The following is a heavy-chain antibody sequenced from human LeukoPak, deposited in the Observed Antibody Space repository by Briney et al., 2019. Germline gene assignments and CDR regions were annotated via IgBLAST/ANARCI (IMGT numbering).Heavy chain of an antibody. V-gene: IGHV4-59*01. J-gene: IGHJ5*02. CDR2: IYYSGST. Sequence: SETLSLTCTASGGSISSYYWSWIRQPPGKGLEWIGYIYYSGSTNYNPSLKSRVTISVDTSKNQFSLKLTSVTAADTALYYCARSQFSGNWFDPWGQGTLVTVSS. CDR3: ARSQFSGNWFDP. CDR1: GGSISSYY.